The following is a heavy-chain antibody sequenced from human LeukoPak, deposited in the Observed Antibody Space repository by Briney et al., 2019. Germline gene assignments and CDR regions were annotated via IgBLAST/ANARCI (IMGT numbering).Heavy chain of an antibody. CDR2: INHSGST. CDR1: GGSFSGYY. D-gene: IGHD3-16*02. Sequence: SETLSLTCAVYGGSFSGYYWSWIRQPPGKGLEWIGEINHSGSTNYNPSLKSRVTISVDTSKNQFSLKLSSVTAADTAVYYCARDADDYVWGSYRHDAFDIWGQGTMVAVSS. V-gene: IGHV4-34*01. CDR3: ARDADDYVWGSYRHDAFDI. J-gene: IGHJ3*02.